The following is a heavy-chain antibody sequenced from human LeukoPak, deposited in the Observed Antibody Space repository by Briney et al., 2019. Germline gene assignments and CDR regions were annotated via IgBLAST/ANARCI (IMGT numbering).Heavy chain of an antibody. CDR1: GGTFSSYA. J-gene: IGHJ4*02. V-gene: IGHV1-69*06. D-gene: IGHD3-16*01. CDR3: ARDLPDGAFGY. CDR2: IIPIFGTA. Sequence: ASVKVSGKASGGTFSSYAISWVRQAPGQGLEWMGRIIPIFGTANYAQKFQGRVTITADKSTSTAYMELSSLRSEDTAVYYCARDLPDGAFGYWGQGTLVTVSS.